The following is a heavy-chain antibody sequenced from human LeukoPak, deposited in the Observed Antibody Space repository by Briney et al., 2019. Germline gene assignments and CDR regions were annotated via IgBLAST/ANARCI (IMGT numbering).Heavy chain of an antibody. V-gene: IGHV3-33*08. D-gene: IGHD2-21*01. CDR3: ARDLSAAYDF. J-gene: IGHJ4*02. Sequence: GGSLRLSCAASGFTVSSNYMNWVRQAPGKGLEWVARLVYDGIINYGDFAKGRFTISRDNSKSALYLEMNSLRVEDSGIYYCARDLSAAYDFWGQGVVVTVSS. CDR2: LVYDGII. CDR1: GFTVSSNY.